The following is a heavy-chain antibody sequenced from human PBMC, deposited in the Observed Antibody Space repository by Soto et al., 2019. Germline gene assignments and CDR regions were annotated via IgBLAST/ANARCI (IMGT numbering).Heavy chain of an antibody. CDR1: GFTFSSYA. J-gene: IGHJ6*02. CDR2: ISGSGATT. V-gene: IGHV3-23*01. Sequence: GGSLRLSCAASGFTFSSYAMSWVRQAPGKGLEWVSAISGSGATTYYADSVKGRFTISRDNSKNTLYLQMNSLRAEDTAVYYCAKDISRSTTSYYYYGMDVWGQGTTVTVSS. CDR3: AKDISRSTTSYYYYGMDV. D-gene: IGHD2-2*01.